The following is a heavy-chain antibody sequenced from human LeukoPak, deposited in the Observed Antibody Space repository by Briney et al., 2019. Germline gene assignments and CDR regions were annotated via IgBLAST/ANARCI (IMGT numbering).Heavy chain of an antibody. CDR3: ARWATSFDL. CDR1: GFTFGNYW. J-gene: IGHJ4*02. Sequence: PGGSLRLSCAASGFTFGNYWMSWVRQASGKGLEWVANIKQDGSDKYHVDSVTGRFTISRDNAKNSLYLEMNSLRAEDTAVYYCARWATSFDLWGQGALVTVSS. V-gene: IGHV3-7*01. D-gene: IGHD6-6*01. CDR2: IKQDGSDK.